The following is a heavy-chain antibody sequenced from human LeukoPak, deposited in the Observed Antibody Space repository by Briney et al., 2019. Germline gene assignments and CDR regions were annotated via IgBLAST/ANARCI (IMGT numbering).Heavy chain of an antibody. D-gene: IGHD3-10*01. CDR1: SASISTYY. CDR2: IYYSGST. CDR3: ARLGDAFDI. Sequence: PSETPSLTCTVSSASISTYYWSWIRQPPGKGLEWIGYIYYSGSTNYNPSLESRVTISVDTSKNQFSLKLSSMTAADTAVYYCARLGDAFDIWGQGTMVTVSS. J-gene: IGHJ3*02. V-gene: IGHV4-59*08.